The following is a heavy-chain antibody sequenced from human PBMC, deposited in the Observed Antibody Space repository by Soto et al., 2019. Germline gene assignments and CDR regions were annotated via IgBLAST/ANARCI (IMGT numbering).Heavy chain of an antibody. Sequence: EVQLVESGGGLVQPGRSLRLSCAVSGFTFDDYAMHWVRQVPGKGLEWVSGINWNSGSIGYADSVKGRFAISRDNAKNSLHLQMNSLRAEDTAFYYCVKDESINWYSGHFRHWGQGTLVTVTS. J-gene: IGHJ1*01. CDR3: VKDESINWYSGHFRH. CDR2: INWNSGSI. V-gene: IGHV3-9*01. CDR1: GFTFDDYA. D-gene: IGHD6-13*01.